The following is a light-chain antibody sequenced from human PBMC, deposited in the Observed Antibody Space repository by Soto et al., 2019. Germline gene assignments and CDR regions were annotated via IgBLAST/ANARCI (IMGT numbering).Light chain of an antibody. CDR2: EVS. CDR3: SSYTSSSTRV. CDR1: SSDVGGYNY. V-gene: IGLV2-14*01. J-gene: IGLJ2*01. Sequence: QSALTQPASVSGSPGQSITISCTGTSSDVGGYNYVSWYQQHPGKAPKLMIYEVSNRPSGVSNRFSGSKSGNTASLTISGLQAHDEADYYCSSYTSSSTRVFGGGTKLTVL.